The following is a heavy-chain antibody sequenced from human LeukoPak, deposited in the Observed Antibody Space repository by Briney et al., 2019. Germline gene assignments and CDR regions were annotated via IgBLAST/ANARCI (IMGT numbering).Heavy chain of an antibody. CDR3: ARGLLRVYYYDSSGEYYFDY. CDR1: GGSFSGYY. V-gene: IGHV4-34*01. CDR2: INHSGST. J-gene: IGHJ4*02. Sequence: SETLSLTCAVYGGSFSGYYWGWIRQPPGKGLKWIGEINHSGSTNYNPSLKSRVTISVDTSKNQFSLKLSSVTAADTAVYYCARGLLRVYYYDSSGEYYFDYWGQGTLVTVSS. D-gene: IGHD3-22*01.